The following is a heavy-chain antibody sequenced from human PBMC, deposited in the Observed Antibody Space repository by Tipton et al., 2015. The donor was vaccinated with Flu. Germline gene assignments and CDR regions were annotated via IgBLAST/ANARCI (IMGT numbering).Heavy chain of an antibody. J-gene: IGHJ4*02. CDR2: ISYDGNKQ. Sequence: SLRLSCAASGFTFSLYTMQWVRQVPDKGLEWVAVISYDGNKQFYADSVKGRFTISRDNSKTSLYLQMNSLSADDTAVYYCARKNDLDYWGQGALVTVSS. D-gene: IGHD1-1*01. CDR1: GFTFSLYT. V-gene: IGHV3-30*04. CDR3: ARKNDLDY.